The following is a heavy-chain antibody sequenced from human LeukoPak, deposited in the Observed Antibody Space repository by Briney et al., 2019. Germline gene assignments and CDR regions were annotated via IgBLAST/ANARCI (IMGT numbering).Heavy chain of an antibody. Sequence: SETLSLTCSVSGGSISPYYWSWIRQPPGKGLEWIGYIYYSGTTNYNPSLKSRVTISVDTSKNQFSLKLSSVTAADTAVHYCARDRGSAGGFDYWGQGTLVTVSS. CDR3: ARDRGSAGGFDY. D-gene: IGHD2-15*01. CDR1: GGSISPYY. CDR2: IYYSGTT. V-gene: IGHV4-59*01. J-gene: IGHJ4*02.